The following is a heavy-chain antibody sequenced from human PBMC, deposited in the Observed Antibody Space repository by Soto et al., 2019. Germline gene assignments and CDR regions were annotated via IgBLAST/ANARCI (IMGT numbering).Heavy chain of an antibody. Sequence: SETLSLTCTVSGGSLSSYWWSWIRQPPGKGLEWIGYIYYTGRTNYNPSLKSRVTMSLDASKNQFSLKLSSVTAADTAVYYCARGPGASGTYHYYFDYWGPGTLVTVSS. CDR2: IYYTGRT. V-gene: IGHV4-59*01. CDR1: GGSLSSYW. J-gene: IGHJ4*02. D-gene: IGHD3-10*01. CDR3: ARGPGASGTYHYYFDY.